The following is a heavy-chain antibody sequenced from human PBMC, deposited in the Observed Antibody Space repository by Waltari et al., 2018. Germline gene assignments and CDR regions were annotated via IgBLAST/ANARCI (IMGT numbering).Heavy chain of an antibody. Sequence: VQRVQSGAEAKKPGASVKVAWEASGYSFNSYDVNWVRQATGQGIEWMGWINPHSGEVGYTQRFQGRITMTRNTSINTVYMELSSLTADDTATYYCSDSSGPWGQGTLVTVSS. J-gene: IGHJ5*02. CDR1: GYSFNSYD. D-gene: IGHD3-22*01. V-gene: IGHV1-8*01. CDR3: SDSSGP. CDR2: INPHSGEV.